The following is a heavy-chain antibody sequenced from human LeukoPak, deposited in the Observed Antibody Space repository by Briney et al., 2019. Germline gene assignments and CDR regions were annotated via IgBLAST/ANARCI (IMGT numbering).Heavy chain of an antibody. CDR2: ISYDGNNK. CDR1: GFTFSSYA. CDR3: VSDARIVDDFWSGYQDP. Sequence: PGGSLRLSCAASGFTFSSYAMHGVPQAPGKGRECVAVISYDGNNKLYADSVKGRFTISRDNSTNTLYLQMNSLRAEDTAVYYCVSDARIVDDFWSGYQDPLGEGTLVTAAS. D-gene: IGHD3-3*01. V-gene: IGHV3-30-3*01. J-gene: IGHJ5*02.